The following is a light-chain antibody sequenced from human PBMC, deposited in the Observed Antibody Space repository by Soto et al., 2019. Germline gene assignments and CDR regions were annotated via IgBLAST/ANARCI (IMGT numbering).Light chain of an antibody. V-gene: IGKV1-5*01. CDR3: QQYYSYPRT. CDR2: AAS. CDR1: QNIRNW. J-gene: IGKJ1*01. Sequence: IQMTQSPATLSASVGDSVTITCRASQNIRNWLAWYQQKPGKAPKLLIYAASTLQSGVPSRFSGSGSGTDFTLTISCLQSEDFATYYCQQYYSYPRTFGQGTKVDIK.